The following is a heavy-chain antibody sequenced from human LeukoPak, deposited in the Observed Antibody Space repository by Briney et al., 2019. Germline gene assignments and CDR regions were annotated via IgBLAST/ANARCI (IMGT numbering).Heavy chain of an antibody. V-gene: IGHV3-30-3*01. CDR1: GFTFSSYA. CDR3: ARDLYYYDSSGYQYYYYYYGMDV. Sequence: GGSLRLSCAASGFTFSSYAMHWVRQAPRKGLEWVAVISYDGSNKYYADSVKGRFTISRDNSKNTLYLQMNSLRAEDTAVYYCARDLYYYDSSGYQYYYYYYGMDVWGQGTTVTVSS. CDR2: ISYDGSNK. D-gene: IGHD3-22*01. J-gene: IGHJ6*02.